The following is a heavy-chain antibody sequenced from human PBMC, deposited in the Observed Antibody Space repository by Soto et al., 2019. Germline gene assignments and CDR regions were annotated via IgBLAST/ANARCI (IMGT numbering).Heavy chain of an antibody. CDR2: IYWDDDK. D-gene: IGHD3-3*01. V-gene: IGHV2-5*02. J-gene: IGHJ4*02. Sequence: QITLKESGPTLVKPTQTLTLTCTFSGFSLSTSGVGVGWIRQPPGKAPEWLALIYWDDDKRYRPSLDSRLTIAKDTTKNQVVLTITNMDPGDTATYHCGNYEFWSGVNWGQGTLVTVSS. CDR3: GNYEFWSGVN. CDR1: GFSLSTSGVG.